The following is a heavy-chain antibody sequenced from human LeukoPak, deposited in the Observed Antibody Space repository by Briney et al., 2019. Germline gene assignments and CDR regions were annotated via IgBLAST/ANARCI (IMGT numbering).Heavy chain of an antibody. CDR3: ATRSGAPYYFDY. CDR2: IYYSGST. J-gene: IGHJ4*02. V-gene: IGHV4-59*05. D-gene: IGHD7-27*01. Sequence: SETLSLTCTVSGGSISSYYWSWIRQPAGKGLEWIGRIYYSGSTYYNPSLKSRVTISVDTSKNQFSLKLSSVTAADTAVYYCATRSGAPYYFDYWGQGTLVTVSS. CDR1: GGSISSYY.